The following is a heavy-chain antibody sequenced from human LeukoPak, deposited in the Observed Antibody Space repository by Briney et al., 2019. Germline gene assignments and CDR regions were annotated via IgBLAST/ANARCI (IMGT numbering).Heavy chain of an antibody. CDR3: AGIVVVAATRTEQNYYYMDV. D-gene: IGHD2-15*01. Sequence: SGPTLVNPTQTLTLTCTFSGFSLSTSGMRVSWIRQPPGKALEWLARIDWDDDKFYSTSLKTRLTISKDTSKNQVVLTMTNMDPVDTATYYCAGIVVVAATRTEQNYYYMDVWGKGTTVTVSS. CDR2: IDWDDDK. CDR1: GFSLSTSGMR. J-gene: IGHJ6*03. V-gene: IGHV2-70*04.